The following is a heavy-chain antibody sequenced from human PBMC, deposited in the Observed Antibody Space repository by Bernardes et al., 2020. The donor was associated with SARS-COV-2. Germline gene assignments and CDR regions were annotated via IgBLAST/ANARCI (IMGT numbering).Heavy chain of an antibody. D-gene: IGHD5-18*01. CDR1: GGSISSSSYY. Sequence: SETLSLTCTVSGGSISSSSYYWGWIRQPPGKGLEWIGSIYYSGSTYYNPSLKSRVTISVDTSKNQFSLKLSSVTAADTAVYYCARHGTLRPIQLWLSRDGSYFDYWGQGTLVTVSS. CDR3: ARHGTLRPIQLWLSRDGSYFDY. V-gene: IGHV4-39*01. J-gene: IGHJ4*02. CDR2: IYYSGST.